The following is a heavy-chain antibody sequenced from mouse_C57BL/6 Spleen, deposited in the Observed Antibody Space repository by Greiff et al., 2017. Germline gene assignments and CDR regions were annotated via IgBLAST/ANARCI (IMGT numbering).Heavy chain of an antibody. D-gene: IGHD1-1*02. Sequence: EVKLVESGGGLVKPGGSLKLSCAASGFTFSDYGMHWVRQAPEKGLEWVAYISSGSSTIYYADTVKGRFTISRDNAKNTRFLQMTSLRSEDTAMYYCATRWDYLDYWGQGTTLTVSS. V-gene: IGHV5-17*01. CDR2: ISSGSSTI. CDR1: GFTFSDYG. J-gene: IGHJ2*01. CDR3: ATRWDYLDY.